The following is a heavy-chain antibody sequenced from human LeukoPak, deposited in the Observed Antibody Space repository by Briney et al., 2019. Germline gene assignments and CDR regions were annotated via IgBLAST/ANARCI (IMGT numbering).Heavy chain of an antibody. Sequence: SGGSLRLSCAASGFTFSSYSMNWVRQAPGKGLEWVSSISSSSSYIYYADSVKGRFTISRGNAKNSLYLQMNSLRAEDTAVYYCARDYYDSSGYYDYWGQGTLVTVSS. CDR2: ISSSSSYI. J-gene: IGHJ4*02. D-gene: IGHD3-22*01. V-gene: IGHV3-21*01. CDR1: GFTFSSYS. CDR3: ARDYYDSSGYYDY.